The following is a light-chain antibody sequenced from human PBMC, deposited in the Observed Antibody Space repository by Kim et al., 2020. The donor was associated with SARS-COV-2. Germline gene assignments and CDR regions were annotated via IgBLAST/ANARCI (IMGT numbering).Light chain of an antibody. V-gene: IGKV1-5*03. CDR3: QQFSSYSYS. J-gene: IGKJ2*03. CDR1: QSISTW. CDR2: KAS. Sequence: DIQMTQSPSTLSASVGDRVTITCRASQSISTWLAWYQQKPGKAPKLLIYKASTLESGVPSRFSGSGSGTEFTLTISSLQPDDFATYYCQQFSSYSYSFGQGTKLE.